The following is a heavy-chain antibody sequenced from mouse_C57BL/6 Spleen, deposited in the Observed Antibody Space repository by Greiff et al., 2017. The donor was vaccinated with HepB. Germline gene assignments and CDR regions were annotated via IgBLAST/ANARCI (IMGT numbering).Heavy chain of an antibody. Sequence: EVKVVESGGGLVKPGGSLKLSCAASGFTFSDYGMHWVRQAPEKGLEWVAYISSGSSTIYYADTVKGRFTISRDNAKNTLFLQMTSLRSEDTAMYYCARRLWYRYAIDYWGQGTSVTVSS. V-gene: IGHV5-17*01. J-gene: IGHJ4*01. CDR2: ISSGSSTI. CDR1: GFTFSDYG. CDR3: ARRLWYRYAIDY. D-gene: IGHD2-1*01.